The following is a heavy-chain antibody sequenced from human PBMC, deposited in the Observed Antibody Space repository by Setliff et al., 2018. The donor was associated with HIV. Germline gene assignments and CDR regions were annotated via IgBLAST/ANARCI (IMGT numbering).Heavy chain of an antibody. Sequence: SVKVSCKASGGTFSSYVISWVRQAPGQGPEWMGGIIPMYGVTNYAQEFQGRVTITTDETTSTAYMELSSLRSEDTAVYYCALPYCSGGNCWSSASLPPAGWFDPWGQGTLVTVSS. J-gene: IGHJ5*02. CDR1: GGTFSSYV. V-gene: IGHV1-69*05. CDR2: IIPMYGVT. D-gene: IGHD2-15*01. CDR3: ALPYCSGGNCWSSASLPPAGWFDP.